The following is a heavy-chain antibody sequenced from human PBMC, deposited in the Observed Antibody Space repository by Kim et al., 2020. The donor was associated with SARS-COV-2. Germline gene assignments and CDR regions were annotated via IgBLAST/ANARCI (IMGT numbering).Heavy chain of an antibody. D-gene: IGHD1-26*01. J-gene: IGHJ4*02. CDR3: AKSGSGSPADFDY. V-gene: IGHV3-23*01. Sequence: YADSVKGRFTISRDNSKNALYLQMNSLRAEDTAVYYCAKSGSGSPADFDYWGQGTLVTVSS.